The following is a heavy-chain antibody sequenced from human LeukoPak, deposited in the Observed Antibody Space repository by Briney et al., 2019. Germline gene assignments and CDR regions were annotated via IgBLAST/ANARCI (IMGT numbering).Heavy chain of an antibody. D-gene: IGHD3-3*01. V-gene: IGHV4-34*01. Sequence: SETLSLTCAVYGGSFSGYYWSWIRQPPGKGLEWIGEINHSESTNYNPSLKSRVTISVDTSKNQFSLKLSSVTAADTAVYYCARGSNDFWSGYYTGIRWGWFDPWGQGTLVTVSS. CDR2: INHSEST. CDR3: ARGSNDFWSGYYTGIRWGWFDP. J-gene: IGHJ5*02. CDR1: GGSFSGYY.